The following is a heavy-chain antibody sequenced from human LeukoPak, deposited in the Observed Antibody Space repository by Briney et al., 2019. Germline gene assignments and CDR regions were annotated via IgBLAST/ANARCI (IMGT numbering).Heavy chain of an antibody. Sequence: GGSLRLSCAASGFTFSSYAMHWVRQAPGKGLEYVSAISSNGGSTYYANSVKGRFTISRDNSKNTLYLQMGSLGAEDMAVYYCARVISHTAGRAFDIWGQRTMVTVSS. D-gene: IGHD5-18*01. CDR1: GFTFSSYA. CDR2: ISSNGGST. CDR3: ARVISHTAGRAFDI. J-gene: IGHJ3*02. V-gene: IGHV3-64*01.